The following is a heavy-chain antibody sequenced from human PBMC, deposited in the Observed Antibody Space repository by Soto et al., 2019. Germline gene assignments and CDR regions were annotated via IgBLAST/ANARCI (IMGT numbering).Heavy chain of an antibody. V-gene: IGHV3-48*02. CDR2: ISSSSSTI. Sequence: EVQLVESGGGVVQPGGSLRLSCAASGFTVSSYSMNWVRQAPGKGLEWVSYISSSSSTIYYADSVKGRFTISRDNAKNSLYLQMNSLRDEETAVYYCAMVRDFWSSYSGFDYWGQGPRVTVSS. CDR3: AMVRDFWSSYSGFDY. D-gene: IGHD3-3*01. J-gene: IGHJ4*02. CDR1: GFTVSSYS.